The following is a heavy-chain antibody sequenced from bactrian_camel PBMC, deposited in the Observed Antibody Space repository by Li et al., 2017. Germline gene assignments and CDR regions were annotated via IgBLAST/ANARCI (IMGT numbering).Heavy chain of an antibody. Sequence: HVQLVESGGGSVQAGGSLRLSCDASGYTYPYYCMGWFRQVTGKEREGVAYIDKDGYIGYADSVKGRFTISKDKTKPTLYLQMNSLKPEDTAVYFCAIDRSPFGLRWRYRGQGTQVTVS. V-gene: IGHV3S63*01. D-gene: IGHD5*01. CDR3: AIDRSPFGLRWRY. CDR2: IDKDGYI. CDR1: GYTYPYYC. J-gene: IGHJ4*01.